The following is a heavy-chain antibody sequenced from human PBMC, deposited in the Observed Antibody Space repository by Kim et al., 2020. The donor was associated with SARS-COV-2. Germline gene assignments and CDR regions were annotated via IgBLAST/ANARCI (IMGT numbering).Heavy chain of an antibody. CDR1: GGSISSSSYY. D-gene: IGHD5-18*01. Sequence: SETLSLTCTVSGGSISSSSYYWGWIRQPPGKGLEWIGSIYYSGSTYYNPSLKSRVTISVDTSKNQFSLKLSSVTAADTAVYYCARNSYGSLRDYYYGMDVWGQGTTVTVSS. CDR2: IYYSGST. V-gene: IGHV4-39*01. CDR3: ARNSYGSLRDYYYGMDV. J-gene: IGHJ6*02.